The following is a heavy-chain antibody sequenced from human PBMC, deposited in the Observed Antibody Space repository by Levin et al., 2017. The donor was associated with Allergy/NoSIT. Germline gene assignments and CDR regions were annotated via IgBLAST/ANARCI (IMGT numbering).Heavy chain of an antibody. CDR1: GFTFDDYA. D-gene: IGHD4/OR15-4a*01. Sequence: TGGSLRLSCAASGFTFDDYAMHWVRQAPGKGLEWVSGISWNSGSIGYADSVKGRFTISRDNAKNSLYLQMNSLRAEDTALYYCAKARGRGAYFDYWGQGTLVTVSS. J-gene: IGHJ4*02. V-gene: IGHV3-9*01. CDR2: ISWNSGSI. CDR3: AKARGRGAYFDY.